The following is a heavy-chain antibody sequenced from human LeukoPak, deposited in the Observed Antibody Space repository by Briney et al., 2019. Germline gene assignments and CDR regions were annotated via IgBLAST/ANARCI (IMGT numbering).Heavy chain of an antibody. J-gene: IGHJ4*02. CDR1: GFTFSDYY. V-gene: IGHV3-11*01. Sequence: GGSLRLSCAASGFTFSDYYMTWIRQAPGQGLGWVSYISSRGGTIYYAHSVKGRFTLSRDNAKNSLYLQINSMRAEATAFYCCAGVETGTTTYFDYWGQGTLVTVSS. CDR3: AGVETGTTTYFDY. D-gene: IGHD1-7*01. CDR2: ISSRGGTI.